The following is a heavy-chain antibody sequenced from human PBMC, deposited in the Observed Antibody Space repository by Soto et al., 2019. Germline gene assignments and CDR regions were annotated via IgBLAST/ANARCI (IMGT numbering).Heavy chain of an antibody. CDR1: GGSISSSSYY. CDR2: IYYSGST. CDR3: ARHPTYYDFWSGLDY. Sequence: SETLSLTCTGSGGSISSSSYYWGWIRQPPGKGLEWIGSIYYSGSTYYNPSLKSRVTISVDTSKNQFSLKLSSVTAADTAVYYCARHPTYYDFWSGLDYWGQGTLVTVSS. J-gene: IGHJ4*02. D-gene: IGHD3-3*01. V-gene: IGHV4-39*01.